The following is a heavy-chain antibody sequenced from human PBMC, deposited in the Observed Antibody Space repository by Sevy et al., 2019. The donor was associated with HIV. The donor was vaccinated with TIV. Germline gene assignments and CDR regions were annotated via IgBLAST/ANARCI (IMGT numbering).Heavy chain of an antibody. V-gene: IGHV4-4*07. CDR1: GASISSYF. CDR3: ARIRSQDWYFDL. J-gene: IGHJ2*01. CDR2: LDTSGTT. Sequence: SETLSLTCTVSGASISSYFWSWIRQPAGKGLGWIGRLDTSGTTNYNPSLKSRVTMSLDTPKNQFSLHLTSVTAADTAVYYCARIRSQDWYFDLWGRGTLVTVSS. D-gene: IGHD4-17*01.